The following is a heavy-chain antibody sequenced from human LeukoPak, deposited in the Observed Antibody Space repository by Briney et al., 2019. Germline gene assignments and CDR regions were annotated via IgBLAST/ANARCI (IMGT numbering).Heavy chain of an antibody. CDR2: INHSGST. V-gene: IGHV4-34*01. J-gene: IGHJ4*02. Sequence: SETLSLTCAVYGGSFSGYYWSWIRQPPGKGLEWIGEINHSGSTNYKPSLKSRFTISVDTSNNQFSLKLSSVTAADTAVYYCARDRTTYYYASGKWAKLDYWGQGTLVTVSS. CDR3: ARDRTTYYYASGKWAKLDY. CDR1: GGSFSGYY. D-gene: IGHD3-10*01.